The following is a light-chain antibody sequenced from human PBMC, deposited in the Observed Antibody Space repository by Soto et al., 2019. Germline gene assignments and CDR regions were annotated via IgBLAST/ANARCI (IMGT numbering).Light chain of an antibody. CDR1: QSISSW. CDR2: AAS. V-gene: IGKV1-5*01. CDR3: QQYDSSPRT. J-gene: IGKJ1*01. Sequence: DIQMTQSPSTLSASVGDRVTITCRASQSISSWLAWYQQKPGKAPKLLIYAASSLQSGVPSRFSGSGSGTDFTLTISRLEPEDFAVYYCQQYDSSPRTFGQGTKVDIK.